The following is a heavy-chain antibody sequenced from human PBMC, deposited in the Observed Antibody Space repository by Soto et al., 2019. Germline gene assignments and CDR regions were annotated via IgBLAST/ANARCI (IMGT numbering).Heavy chain of an antibody. CDR3: AKDLDPHGYCGGGSCYNWFDP. Sequence: GGSLRLSCAASGFTFSSYGMDWVRQAPGKGLEWVAVISYDGSNKYYADSVKGRFTISRDNSKNTLYLQMNSLRAEDTAFYYCAKDLDPHGYCGGGSCYNWFDPWGQGTLVTVSS. J-gene: IGHJ5*02. D-gene: IGHD2-15*01. V-gene: IGHV3-30*18. CDR1: GFTFSSYG. CDR2: ISYDGSNK.